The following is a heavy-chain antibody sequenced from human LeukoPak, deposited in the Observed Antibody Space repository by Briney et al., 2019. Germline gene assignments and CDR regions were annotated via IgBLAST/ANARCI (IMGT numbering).Heavy chain of an antibody. CDR3: ATDRGLAAAGIDY. V-gene: IGHV4-31*03. D-gene: IGHD6-13*01. CDR2: IYYSGST. CDR1: GGSISSGGYY. J-gene: IGHJ4*02. Sequence: SSETLSLTCTVSGGSISSGGYYWSWIRRHPGKGLESIGYIYYSGSTYYNPSLKSRVTISVDTSKNQFSLKLSSVTAADTAVYYCATDRGLAAAGIDYWGQGTLVTVSS.